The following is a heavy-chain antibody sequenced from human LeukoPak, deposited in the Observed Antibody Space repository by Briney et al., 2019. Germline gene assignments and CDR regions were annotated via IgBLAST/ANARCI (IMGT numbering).Heavy chain of an antibody. J-gene: IGHJ5*02. D-gene: IGHD2-2*01. CDR2: IHNDGSGT. CDR1: GFTLYTFGSYW. CDR3: ARDKVPSSP. Sequence: GGSLRLSCAASGFTLYTFGSYWMHWVRQAPGKGLVWVSVIHNDGSGTNYADSLKGRTTISRDNAKNTLYLQMTSLGAEDTAVYYCARDKVPSSPWGQGTLVTVSS. V-gene: IGHV3-74*01.